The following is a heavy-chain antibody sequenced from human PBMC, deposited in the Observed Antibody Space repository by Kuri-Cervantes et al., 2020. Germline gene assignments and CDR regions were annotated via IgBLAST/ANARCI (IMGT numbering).Heavy chain of an antibody. CDR1: GFTFSDYY. D-gene: IGHD2-2*01. J-gene: IGHJ4*02. V-gene: IGHV3-11*01. Sequence: GESLKISCAASGFTFSDYYMSWIRQAPGKGLEWVSYISSSCSTIYYADSVKGRFTISRDNAKNSLYLQMNSLRAEDTAVYYWARTRCCSSTSCYRAPIDYWGQGTLVTVSS. CDR2: ISSSCSTI. CDR3: ARTRCCSSTSCYRAPIDY.